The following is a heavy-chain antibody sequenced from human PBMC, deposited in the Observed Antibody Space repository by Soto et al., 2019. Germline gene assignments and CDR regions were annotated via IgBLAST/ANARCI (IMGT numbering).Heavy chain of an antibody. CDR2: INHSGST. Sequence: QVQLQQWGAGLLKPSETLSLTCAVYGGSFSGYYWSWIRQPPGKGLEWIGEINHSGSTNYNPSLKRRVTISVDTSKNQFSLKLSSVTAADPAVYYWARVFTVTTYRWFDPWGQGTLVTVSS. V-gene: IGHV4-34*01. CDR3: ARVFTVTTYRWFDP. D-gene: IGHD4-17*01. J-gene: IGHJ5*02. CDR1: GGSFSGYY.